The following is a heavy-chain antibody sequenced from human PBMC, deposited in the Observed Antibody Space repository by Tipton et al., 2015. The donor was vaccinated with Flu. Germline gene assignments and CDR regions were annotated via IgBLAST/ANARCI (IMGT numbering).Heavy chain of an antibody. CDR3: AKDTYFVGVVSGANDY. D-gene: IGHD3-3*01. Sequence: SLRLSCAASGFTFSSYAMSWVRQAPGKGLEWVSAISGSGGSTYYADSVKGRFTISRDNSKNTLYLQMNSLRAEDTAVYYCAKDTYFVGVVSGANDYWGQGTLVTVSS. CDR2: ISGSGGST. V-gene: IGHV3-23*01. CDR1: GFTFSSYA. J-gene: IGHJ4*02.